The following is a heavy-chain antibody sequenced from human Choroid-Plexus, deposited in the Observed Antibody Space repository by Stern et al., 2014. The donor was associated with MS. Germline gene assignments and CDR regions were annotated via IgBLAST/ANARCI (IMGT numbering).Heavy chain of an antibody. Sequence: VQLLESGGGVVQPGRPLRLSCVASGFTFGSCAMHWVRQAPGQGLEWVAGVSYDGSNKYYADSVKGRFTISRDNSQNTLYMQMSSLRPEDTAVYYCAKDRHYLTYFFDHWGQGSLVTVSS. CDR1: GFTFGSCA. J-gene: IGHJ5*02. D-gene: IGHD2/OR15-2a*01. CDR3: AKDRHYLTYFFDH. V-gene: IGHV3-30*18. CDR2: VSYDGSNK.